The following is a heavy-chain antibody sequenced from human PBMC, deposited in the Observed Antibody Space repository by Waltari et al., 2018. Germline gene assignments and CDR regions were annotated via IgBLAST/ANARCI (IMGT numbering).Heavy chain of an antibody. V-gene: IGHV4-39*07. CDR1: GGSISSSSYY. D-gene: IGHD6-13*01. CDR2: IYYSGST. CDR3: ARHRGSWQWYFDL. Sequence: QLQLQESGPGLVKPSETLSLTCTVAGGSISSSSYYWGWIRQPPGKGLEWIGSIYYSGSTYYNPSLKSRFTISVDTSKNQFSLKLSSVTAADTAVYYCARHRGSWQWYFDLWGRSTLVTVSS. J-gene: IGHJ2*01.